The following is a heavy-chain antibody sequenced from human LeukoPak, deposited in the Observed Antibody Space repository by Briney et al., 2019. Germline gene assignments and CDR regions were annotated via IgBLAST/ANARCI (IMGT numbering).Heavy chain of an antibody. CDR3: AKRRDYCSGGTCGAEYFQH. J-gene: IGHJ1*01. CDR1: GFTFSSYA. Sequence: PGGSLRLSCAASGFTFSSYAMAWVRQAPGKGLEWLSAISGSGGITLYADSGKGRFTFSRDNSKSTLYLQMNSLRAEATAVYYCAKRRDYCSGGTCGAEYFQHWGQGTLVTVSS. V-gene: IGHV3-23*01. D-gene: IGHD2-15*01. CDR2: ISGSGGIT.